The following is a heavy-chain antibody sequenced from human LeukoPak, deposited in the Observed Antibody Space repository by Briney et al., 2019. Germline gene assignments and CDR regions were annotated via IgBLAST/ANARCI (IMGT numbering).Heavy chain of an antibody. J-gene: IGHJ6*04. D-gene: IGHD3-10*01. CDR3: AREGRFGEKDV. CDR1: GGSISSYY. Sequence: SETLSLTCTVSGGSISSYYWSWIRQPPGKGLEWIGYIYYSGSTNYNPSLESRVTISVDTSKNHFSLRLSSVTAADTAVFYCAREGRFGEKDVWGKGTTVTVSS. V-gene: IGHV4-59*01. CDR2: IYYSGST.